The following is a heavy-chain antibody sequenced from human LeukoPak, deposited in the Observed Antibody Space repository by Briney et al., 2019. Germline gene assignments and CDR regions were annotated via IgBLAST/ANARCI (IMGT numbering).Heavy chain of an antibody. CDR3: VTGNYRSFYYYYMDV. CDR1: AISFRSYE. Sequence: GGSLRLSCTPSAISFRSYEVTWVRQATGKGLERVSFITPSGSDVYYAESVRGRFATSRDNAKDSVFLHMNILRVEDTAVYYCVTGNYRSFYYYYMDVWGKGTTVTVS. CDR2: ITPSGSDV. V-gene: IGHV3-48*03. J-gene: IGHJ6*03. D-gene: IGHD1-7*01.